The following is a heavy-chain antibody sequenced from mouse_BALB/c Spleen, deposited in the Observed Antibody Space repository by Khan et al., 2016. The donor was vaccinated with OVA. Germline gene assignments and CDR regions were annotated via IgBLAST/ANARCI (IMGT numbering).Heavy chain of an antibody. CDR3: ARVGNYWYFDV. CDR1: GYTFTNYG. Sequence: QIQLVQSGPELKKPGETVNISCKASGYTFTNYGMTWVKQAPGKALKWMGWINTYTGEPTYADDLKGRFAFNLESSARPADLQINNLKNEDTATYFCARVGNYWYFDVWCSGTPVTASS. D-gene: IGHD2-1*01. V-gene: IGHV9-3-1*01. J-gene: IGHJ1*01. CDR2: INTYTGEP.